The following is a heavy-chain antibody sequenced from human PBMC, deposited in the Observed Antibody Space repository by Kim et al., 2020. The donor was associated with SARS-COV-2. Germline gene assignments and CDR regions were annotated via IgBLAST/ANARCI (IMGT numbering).Heavy chain of an antibody. D-gene: IGHD2-15*01. V-gene: IGHV4-31*03. CDR3: ARARWGILIWFDP. Sequence: SETLSLTCTVSGGSISSGGYYWSWIRQHPGKGLEWIGYIYYSGSTYYNPSLKSRVTISVDTSKNQFSLKLSSVTAADTAVYYCARARWGILIWFDPWGQGTLVTVSS. CDR1: GGSISSGGYY. CDR2: IYYSGST. J-gene: IGHJ5*02.